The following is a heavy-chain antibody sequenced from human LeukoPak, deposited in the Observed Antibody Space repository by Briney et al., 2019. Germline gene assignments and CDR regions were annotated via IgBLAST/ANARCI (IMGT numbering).Heavy chain of an antibody. CDR2: VKSNTVGGTT. V-gene: IGHV3-15*01. CDR3: ATEYYGAYNF. CDR1: GFTFSDAW. J-gene: IGHJ4*02. D-gene: IGHD3-16*01. Sequence: NPGGSLRLSCAGSGFTFSDAWMSWVRQAPGKGLEWGGQVKSNTVGGTTDYAAPVKDRFIISRDDSKNTLYLHMSSLQTEDTAVYFCATEYYGAYNFWGQGALVTVSS.